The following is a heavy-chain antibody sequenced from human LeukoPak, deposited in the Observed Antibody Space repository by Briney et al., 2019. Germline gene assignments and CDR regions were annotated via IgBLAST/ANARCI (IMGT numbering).Heavy chain of an antibody. J-gene: IGHJ6*03. D-gene: IGHD3-10*01. CDR2: RYYRGNT. V-gene: IGHV4-39*01. CDR1: GASLSSSSYY. CDR3: ARHIWYGAGTPGHYYYYMDV. Sequence: SETLSLTCIVAGASLSSSSYYWGWIRQPPGNGLDWIASRYYRGNTYYNPSLKSRVTISADTSKNQFSLKLSSVTAADTAVYYCARHIWYGAGTPGHYYYYMDVWGKGTTVTVSS.